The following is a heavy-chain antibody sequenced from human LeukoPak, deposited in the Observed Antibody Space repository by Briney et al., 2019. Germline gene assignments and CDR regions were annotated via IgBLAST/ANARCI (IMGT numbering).Heavy chain of an antibody. CDR2: IYYSGST. J-gene: IGHJ4*02. CDR3: AGTAMVLYYFDY. CDR1: GGSISSGGYY. Sequence: SETLSLTCTVSGGSISSGGYYWSWIRQHPGKGLEWIGYIYYSGSTYYNPSLKSRVTISVDTSKNQFSLKLSSVTAADTAVYYCAGTAMVLYYFDYWGQGTLVTVSS. V-gene: IGHV4-31*03. D-gene: IGHD5-18*01.